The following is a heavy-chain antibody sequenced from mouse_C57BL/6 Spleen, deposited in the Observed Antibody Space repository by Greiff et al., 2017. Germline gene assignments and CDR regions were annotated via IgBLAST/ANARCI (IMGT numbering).Heavy chain of an antibody. Sequence: VQLQQSGTELVKPGASVKLSCKASGYTFTSYWMHWVKQRPGQGLEWIGNINPSNGGTNYNEKFKSKATLTVDKSSSTAYMQLSSLTSEDSAVYYCARGDDYDERDFDYWGQGTTLTVSS. V-gene: IGHV1-53*01. D-gene: IGHD2-4*01. CDR3: ARGDDYDERDFDY. J-gene: IGHJ2*01. CDR2: INPSNGGT. CDR1: GYTFTSYW.